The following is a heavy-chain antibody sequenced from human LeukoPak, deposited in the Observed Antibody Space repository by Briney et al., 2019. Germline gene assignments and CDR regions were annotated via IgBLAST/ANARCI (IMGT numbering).Heavy chain of an antibody. CDR3: ARVRSIVWHQPMDV. J-gene: IGHJ6*02. Sequence: GGSLRLSCAASGFTFSSFEMSWARQAPGKGLEWLSYISSGGRSTHYADSVKGRFTVSRDNAQNSLYLQMISPRAEDTAIYYCARVRSIVWHQPMDVWGQGTTVTVSS. CDR2: ISSGGRST. V-gene: IGHV3-48*03. D-gene: IGHD3-16*02. CDR1: GFTFSSFE.